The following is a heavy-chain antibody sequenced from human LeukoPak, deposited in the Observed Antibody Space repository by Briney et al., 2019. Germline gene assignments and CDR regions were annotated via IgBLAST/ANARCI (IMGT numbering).Heavy chain of an antibody. CDR1: GFTFSSYE. J-gene: IGHJ4*02. CDR3: AARRLTVTTEIDY. V-gene: IGHV3-48*03. CDR2: ISSSGSTI. Sequence: GGSLRLSCAASGFTFSSYEMNWVRQAPGKGLEWVSYISSSGSTIYYADSVKGRFTISRDNAKNSLYLQMNSLRAEDTALYYCAARRLTVTTEIDYWGQGTLVTVSS. D-gene: IGHD4-17*01.